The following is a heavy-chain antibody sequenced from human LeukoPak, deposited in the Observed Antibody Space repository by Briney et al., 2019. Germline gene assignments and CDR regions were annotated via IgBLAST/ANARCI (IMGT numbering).Heavy chain of an antibody. Sequence: GGSLRLSCAASGFTFSSYAMSWVRQAPGKGLEWDSAISGSGGSTYYADSVKGRFTISRDNSKNTLYLQMNSLRAEDTAVYYCAKDRDYSSGYWPLGDIWGQRTLVTVSS. J-gene: IGHJ4*02. CDR3: AKDRDYSSGYWPLGDI. CDR1: GFTFSSYA. CDR2: ISGSGGST. D-gene: IGHD3-22*01. V-gene: IGHV3-23*01.